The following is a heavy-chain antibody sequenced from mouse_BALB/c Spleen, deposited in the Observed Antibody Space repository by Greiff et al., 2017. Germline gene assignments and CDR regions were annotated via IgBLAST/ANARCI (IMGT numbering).Heavy chain of an antibody. D-gene: IGHD2-3*01. CDR1: GYSITSGYY. V-gene: IGHV3-6*02. CDR2: ISYDGSN. Sequence: EVKLQESGPGLVKPSQSLSLTCSVTGYSITSGYYWNWIRQFPGNKLEWMGYISYDGSNNYNPSLKNRISITRDTSKNQLFLKLNSVTTEDTATYYCARIYDGYYWFAYWGQGTLVTVSA. CDR3: ARIYDGYYWFAY. J-gene: IGHJ3*01.